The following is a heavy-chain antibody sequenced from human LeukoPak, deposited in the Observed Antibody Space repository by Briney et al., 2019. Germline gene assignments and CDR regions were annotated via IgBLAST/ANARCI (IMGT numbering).Heavy chain of an antibody. CDR3: ARSNDFSNWFDP. V-gene: IGHV4-59*08. J-gene: IGHJ5*02. D-gene: IGHD2-21*02. Sequence: SETLSLTCTVSGGSISNYYWSWIRQPPGKGLEWIGYIYYTGSTNYSPSLRSRVTISTDTSKNQFSLRLSSVTAADTAVYYCARSNDFSNWFDPWGQGTLVTVSS. CDR1: GGSISNYY. CDR2: IYYTGST.